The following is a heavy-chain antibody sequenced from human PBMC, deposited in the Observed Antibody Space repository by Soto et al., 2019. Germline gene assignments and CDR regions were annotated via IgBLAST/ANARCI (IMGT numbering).Heavy chain of an antibody. J-gene: IGHJ4*02. CDR1: GFTFGDYY. CDR3: ARDHASDYGDFADF. CDR2: ISGSGSIL. V-gene: IGHV3-11*01. Sequence: QVQLVASGGDLVEPGGSLRLSCAASGFTFGDYYMSWIRQAPGKGLEWVSYISGSGSILYYSDSVKGRFTISRDNAKNSLYLQMNSLRVDDTALYYCARDHASDYGDFADFWGQETLVTVSS. D-gene: IGHD4-17*01.